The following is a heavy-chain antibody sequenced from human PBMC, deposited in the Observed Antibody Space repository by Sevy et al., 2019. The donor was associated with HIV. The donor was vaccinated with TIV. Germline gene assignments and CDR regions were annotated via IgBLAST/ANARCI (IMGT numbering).Heavy chain of an antibody. D-gene: IGHD2-15*01. Sequence: ASVKVSCEASGFSFTAYFIHWVRQAPGQGLEWMGWINPNSGGTNYAQKFQGRVTMTSDASISAAYMELTSLTSDDPAVYYCARDRFIFGSGPPDSWGQGTLVTVSS. J-gene: IGHJ4*02. CDR3: ARDRFIFGSGPPDS. CDR1: GFSFTAYF. CDR2: INPNSGGT. V-gene: IGHV1-2*02.